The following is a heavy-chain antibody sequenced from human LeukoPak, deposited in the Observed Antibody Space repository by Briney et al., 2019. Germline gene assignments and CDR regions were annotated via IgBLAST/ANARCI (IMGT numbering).Heavy chain of an antibody. Sequence: SVKVSCKASGYTFTSYGISWVRQAPGQGLEWMGGIIPMFGTAIYAQKFQGRVTTTADESTSTAYMELSSLRSEDTAVYYCASAQYYDVLTGYSPYRCFDPWGQGTLVTVSS. CDR3: ASAQYYDVLTGYSPYRCFDP. J-gene: IGHJ5*02. CDR2: IIPMFGTA. D-gene: IGHD3-9*01. CDR1: GYTFTSYG. V-gene: IGHV1-69*13.